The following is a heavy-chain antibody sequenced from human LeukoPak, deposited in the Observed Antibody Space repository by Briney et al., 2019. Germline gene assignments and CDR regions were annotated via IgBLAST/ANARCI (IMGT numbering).Heavy chain of an antibody. Sequence: AGGSLRLSCAASGFDLTNNWMRWVRQAPGKGLEWVSVIYSGGSTYYADSVKGRFTISRDNSKNTLYLQMNSLRAEDTAVYYCARGDAFDIWGQGTMVTVSS. CDR2: IYSGGST. J-gene: IGHJ3*02. V-gene: IGHV3-53*01. CDR1: GFDLTNNW. CDR3: ARGDAFDI.